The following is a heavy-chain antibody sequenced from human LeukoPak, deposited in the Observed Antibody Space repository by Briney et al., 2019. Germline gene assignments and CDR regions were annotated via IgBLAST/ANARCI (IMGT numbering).Heavy chain of an antibody. V-gene: IGHV3-30*01. CDR2: MSNDGSLQ. Sequence: GGSLRLSCAASGFSFSGSSMHWVRQAPGKGLEWVAVMSNDGSLQYYADSLEGRFIISRDNSKNTLYLQMNSLRAEDTAMYYCASHSNSWTSLAYWGQGTLVTVSS. J-gene: IGHJ4*02. D-gene: IGHD6-13*01. CDR3: ASHSNSWTSLAY. CDR1: GFSFSGSS.